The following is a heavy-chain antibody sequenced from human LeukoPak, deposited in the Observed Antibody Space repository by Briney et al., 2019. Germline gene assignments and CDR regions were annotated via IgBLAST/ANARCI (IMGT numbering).Heavy chain of an antibody. CDR3: ARGEGMGPYYDSSGYYLDV. Sequence: ASVKVSCKASGYTFTGYYIHWVRQAPGQGLEWMGWINPKNGGTNYAQKFQGRVIMTRDTSISTAYMELSRLRSDDTAVYYCARGEGMGPYYDSSGYYLDVWGQGTTVTVSS. J-gene: IGHJ6*02. D-gene: IGHD3-22*01. CDR1: GYTFTGYY. V-gene: IGHV1-2*02. CDR2: INPKNGGT.